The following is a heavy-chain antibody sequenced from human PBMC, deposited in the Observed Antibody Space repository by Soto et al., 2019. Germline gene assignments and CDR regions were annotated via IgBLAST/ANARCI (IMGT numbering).Heavy chain of an antibody. CDR1: GYTFTSYG. J-gene: IGHJ4*02. CDR3: ARGLAAGNCDY. Sequence: QVQLVQSGAEVKKPGASVKVSCTASGYTFTSYGISWVRQAPGQGLEWMGWISAYNGNTNYAQKIQSRVTVTTGTSTGTLDMRLRSRRPDDTAVYYCARGLAAGNCDYWGQGTLVTVYS. V-gene: IGHV1-18*01. CDR2: ISAYNGNT. D-gene: IGHD6-13*01.